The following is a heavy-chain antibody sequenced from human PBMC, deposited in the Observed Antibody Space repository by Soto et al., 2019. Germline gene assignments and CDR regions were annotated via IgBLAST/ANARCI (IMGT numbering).Heavy chain of an antibody. J-gene: IGHJ4*02. CDR3: ASRSFYYDVRRDHQNPFDY. Sequence: EVQLVQSGAEMKKPGESLRISCKGSGYNFSSYWITWVRQMPGKGLEWMGRIDPSDSYTNYSPSFQGHVTISADKSTSTAYLQWSSLKASDTAMYYCASRSFYYDVRRDHQNPFDYWGQGTLVTVSS. CDR1: GYNFSSYW. CDR2: IDPSDSYT. D-gene: IGHD3-22*01. V-gene: IGHV5-10-1*01.